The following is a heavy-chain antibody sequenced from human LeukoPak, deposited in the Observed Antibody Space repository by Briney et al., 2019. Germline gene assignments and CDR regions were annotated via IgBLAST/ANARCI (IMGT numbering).Heavy chain of an antibody. CDR1: GFTISSYA. V-gene: IGHV3-23*01. D-gene: IGHD2-2*01. CDR3: AKDRQYCYARSWGLDY. J-gene: IGHJ4*02. CDR2: ISGSGGST. Sequence: PGGSLRLSCAASGFTISSYAMSWVRQAPGKGLEWVSAISGSGGSTYYADSVKGRFAISRDNSKNTLYLQMNSLRAEDTAVYYCAKDRQYCYARSWGLDYWGQGTLVTVSS.